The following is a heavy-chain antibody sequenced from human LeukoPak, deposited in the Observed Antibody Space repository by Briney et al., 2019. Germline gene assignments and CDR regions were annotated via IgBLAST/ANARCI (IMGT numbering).Heavy chain of an antibody. V-gene: IGHV3-48*03. CDR3: ARDGGEWELDY. Sequence: PGGSLRLSCAASGFTFTTYETNWVRQAPGKGLEWVSYIHSSGSTIYYADSVKGGFTISRDNARNSLNLQMNSLRAEDTAVYYCARDGGEWELDYWGQGTLVTVSS. CDR1: GFTFTTYE. CDR2: IHSSGSTI. J-gene: IGHJ4*02. D-gene: IGHD1-26*01.